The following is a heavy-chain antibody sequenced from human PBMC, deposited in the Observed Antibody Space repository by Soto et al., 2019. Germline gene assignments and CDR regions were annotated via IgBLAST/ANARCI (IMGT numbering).Heavy chain of an antibody. D-gene: IGHD4-17*01. CDR2: ISYDGSNK. CDR3: AKDRLRGYYWFDY. V-gene: IGHV3-30*18. J-gene: IGHJ5*01. Sequence: QVQLVESGGGVVQPGRSLRLSCAASGFTFSCYGMHWVRQAPGKGLEWVAVISYDGSNKYYADSVKGRFTISRDNSKNTLYLQMNSLRAEDTAVYYCAKDRLRGYYWFDYWGQGSLVTVSS. CDR1: GFTFSCYG.